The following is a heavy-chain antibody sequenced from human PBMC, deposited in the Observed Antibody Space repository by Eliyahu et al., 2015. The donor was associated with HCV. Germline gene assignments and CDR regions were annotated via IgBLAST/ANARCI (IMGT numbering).Heavy chain of an antibody. Sequence: QVQLQESGPGLVKPSETLSLTCTVSGGSIXTXYWSWIRQPPGKGLEWIGYIHYSGSTNYNPSLKSRVTMSVDTSKNQFSLNVTSVTAADTAMYYCASGGGGIAVTGTGGWFDPWGQGTLVTVSS. CDR3: ASGGGGIAVTGTGGWFDP. CDR1: GGSIXTXY. D-gene: IGHD6-19*01. J-gene: IGHJ5*02. CDR2: IHYSGST. V-gene: IGHV4-59*01.